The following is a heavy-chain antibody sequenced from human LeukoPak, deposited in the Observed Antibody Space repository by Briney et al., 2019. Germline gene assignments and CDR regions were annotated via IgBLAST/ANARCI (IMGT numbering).Heavy chain of an antibody. J-gene: IGHJ4*02. Sequence: ASVKVSCKASGYTFTGYGISWVRQAPGQGLEWMGWISAYNGNANYAQKLQGRVTMTTDTSTITAYMELRSLRSDDTAVYYCARAPSGFTYGPGDHWGQGTLVTVSS. CDR1: GYTFTGYG. V-gene: IGHV1-18*01. CDR2: ISAYNGNA. CDR3: ARAPSGFTYGPGDH. D-gene: IGHD5-18*01.